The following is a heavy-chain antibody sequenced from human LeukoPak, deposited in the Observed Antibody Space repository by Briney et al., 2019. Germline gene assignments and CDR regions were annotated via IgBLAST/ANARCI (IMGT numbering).Heavy chain of an antibody. CDR3: ARASMVRGEPYFDY. CDR1: GYTFTGYY. CDR2: INPNSGGT. Sequence: ASVKVSCKASGYTFTGYYMHWVRQAPGQGLEWMGWINPNSGGTNYAQKFQGWVTMTRDTSISTAYMELSRLRSDDTAVYYCARASMVRGEPYFDYWGQGTLVTVSS. D-gene: IGHD3-10*01. J-gene: IGHJ4*02. V-gene: IGHV1-2*04.